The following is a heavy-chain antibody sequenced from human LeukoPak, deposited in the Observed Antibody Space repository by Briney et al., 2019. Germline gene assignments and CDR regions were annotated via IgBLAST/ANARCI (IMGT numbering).Heavy chain of an antibody. V-gene: IGHV3-33*01. CDR3: ARANYYSSGSYYGMDV. Sequence: PGGSLRLSCAASGFTFNSHGMHWVRQAPGQGLEWVALIWYDGSNKYYVESVKGRFTISRDNSMSTLYLQMDSLRAEDTAVYYCARANYYSSGSYYGMDVWGQGTTVTVSS. D-gene: IGHD3-10*01. CDR1: GFTFNSHG. J-gene: IGHJ6*02. CDR2: IWYDGSNK.